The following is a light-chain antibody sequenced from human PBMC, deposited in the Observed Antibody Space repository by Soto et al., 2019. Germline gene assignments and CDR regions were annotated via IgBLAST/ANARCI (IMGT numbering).Light chain of an antibody. CDR2: SNN. V-gene: IGLV1-44*01. CDR1: SANVGSNT. CDR3: AARGDSLNGFWV. J-gene: IGLJ3*02. Sequence: QSVLTQPPSASGTPGQWVTISCSGSSANVGSNTVNWLQQLPGTAPQLLIYSNNQRPSGVLDRFSGSKSSTSASLAISGLHSEDEDDYYCAARGDSLNGFWVFGGGTKLTVL.